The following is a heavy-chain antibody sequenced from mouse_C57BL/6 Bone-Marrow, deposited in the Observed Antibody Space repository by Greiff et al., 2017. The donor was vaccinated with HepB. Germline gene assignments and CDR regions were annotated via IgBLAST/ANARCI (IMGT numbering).Heavy chain of an antibody. D-gene: IGHD2-2*01. CDR2: IYPYNGVS. CDR1: GYSFTGYY. V-gene: IGHV1-31*01. Sequence: EVKLMESGPELVKPGASVKISCKASGYSFTGYYMHWVKQSHGNILDWIGYIYPYNGVSSYNQKFKGKATLTVDKSSSTAYMELRSLTSEDSAVYYCARGRGYEGYAMDYWGQGTSVTVSS. CDR3: ARGRGYEGYAMDY. J-gene: IGHJ4*01.